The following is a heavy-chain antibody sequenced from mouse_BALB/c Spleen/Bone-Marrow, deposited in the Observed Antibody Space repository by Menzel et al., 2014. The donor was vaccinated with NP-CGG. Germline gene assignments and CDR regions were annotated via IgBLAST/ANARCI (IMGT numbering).Heavy chain of an antibody. J-gene: IGHJ2*01. CDR2: INPDNGDT. CDR3: SRYYRYDFDY. CDR1: GYSFTGYT. D-gene: IGHD2-14*01. Sequence: VQLQQSGPELVKPGASMNISCKASGYSFTGYTMNWVKQSHGKSLEWIGLINPDNGDTSCNQKFKGKATLTIDKSSSTAYMELLSLTSEDSAVYYWSRYYRYDFDYWGQGTTLTVSS. V-gene: IGHV1-18*01.